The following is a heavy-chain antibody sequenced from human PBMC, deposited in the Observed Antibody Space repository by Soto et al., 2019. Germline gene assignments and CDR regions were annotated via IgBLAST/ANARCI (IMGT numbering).Heavy chain of an antibody. V-gene: IGHV3-23*01. Sequence: PGGSLRLSCAASGFTFSSYAMSWVRQAPGKGLEWVSAFRGDGTGAHYADSVKGRFTISRDNSKNTLYLQMNSLRAEDTAVYYCARDTNLDYWGQGTLVTVSS. J-gene: IGHJ4*02. D-gene: IGHD1-1*01. CDR2: FRGDGTGA. CDR3: ARDTNLDY. CDR1: GFTFSSYA.